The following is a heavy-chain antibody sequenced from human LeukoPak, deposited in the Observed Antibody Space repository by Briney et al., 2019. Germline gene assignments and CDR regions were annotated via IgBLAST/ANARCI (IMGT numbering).Heavy chain of an antibody. CDR3: ARVGGWYDTNDY. V-gene: IGHV5-51*01. CDR1: GYSFTSHW. CDR2: IYPGDSDT. Sequence: GESLKISCYASGYSFTSHWIAWVRQMPGKGLEWMGIIYPGDSDTRYSPSFQGQVTFSADKSINTAYLQWSSLRASDTAMYFCARVGGWYDTNDYWGQGTLVTVSS. D-gene: IGHD6-19*01. J-gene: IGHJ4*02.